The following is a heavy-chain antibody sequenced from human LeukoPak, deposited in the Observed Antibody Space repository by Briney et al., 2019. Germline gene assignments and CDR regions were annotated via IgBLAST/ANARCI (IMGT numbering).Heavy chain of an antibody. CDR3: AKDPRWLPYSFDY. J-gene: IGHJ4*02. D-gene: IGHD3-22*01. Sequence: PGGSLRLSCAASGFTCSSYAMSWVRQAPGKGLEWVSAISGSGGSTYYADSVKGRFTISRDNSKNTLYLQMNSLRAEDTAVYYCAKDPRWLPYSFDYWGQGTLVTVSS. CDR2: ISGSGGST. V-gene: IGHV3-23*01. CDR1: GFTCSSYA.